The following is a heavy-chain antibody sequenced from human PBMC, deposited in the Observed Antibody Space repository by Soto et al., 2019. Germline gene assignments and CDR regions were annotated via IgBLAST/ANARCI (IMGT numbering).Heavy chain of an antibody. D-gene: IGHD3-9*01. CDR3: ARSYDILTGPYYFDY. V-gene: IGHV1-69*10. Sequence: GASVKVSCKASGGTFSSYAINWVRQAPGKGLEWMGGFVPEDGIPIYAQKFQGRVTMTTDTSTSTAYMELRSLRSDDTAVYYCARSYDILTGPYYFDYWGQGTLVTVSS. CDR2: FVPEDGIP. CDR1: GGTFSSYA. J-gene: IGHJ4*02.